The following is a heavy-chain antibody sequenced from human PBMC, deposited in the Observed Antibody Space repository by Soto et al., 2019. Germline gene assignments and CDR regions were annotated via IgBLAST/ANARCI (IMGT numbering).Heavy chain of an antibody. CDR1: GFTFSSYA. V-gene: IGHV3-30-3*01. CDR3: AREGFGELLSCMDV. CDR2: ISYDGSNK. Sequence: GGSLRLSCAASGFTFSSYAMHWVRQAPGKGLEWVAVISYDGSNKYYADSVKGRFTISRDNSKNTLYLQMNSLRAEDTAVYYCAREGFGELLSCMDVWGQGTTVTVSS. D-gene: IGHD3-10*01. J-gene: IGHJ6*02.